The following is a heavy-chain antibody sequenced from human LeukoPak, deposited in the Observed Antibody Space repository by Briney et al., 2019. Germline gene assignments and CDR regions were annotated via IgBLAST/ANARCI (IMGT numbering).Heavy chain of an antibody. J-gene: IGHJ4*02. V-gene: IGHV3-30*01. D-gene: IGHD3-10*01. CDR1: GSRFSSYA. CDR3: PRDGRGVRGVITY. CDR2: TSHDGSDR. Sequence: GGSLRLSCAASGSRFSSYAMHWVRQAPGKGLEWVAATSHDGSDRFYADSVKGRFTISRDNSKNTLYLQMNSLRAEDTAVYYCPRDGRGVRGVITYWGQGTLVTVSS.